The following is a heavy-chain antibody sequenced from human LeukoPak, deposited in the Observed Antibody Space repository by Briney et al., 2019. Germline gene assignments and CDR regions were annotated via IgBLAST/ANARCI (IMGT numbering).Heavy chain of an antibody. D-gene: IGHD4-17*01. CDR3: ARDFPQMTTVFGGVDY. V-gene: IGHV1-69*04. J-gene: IGHJ4*02. Sequence: SVKLSCKASAGTFSSYAISWVRQAPGQGLEWVGSIIPILGIANYAQKFQGRVTITADKSTSTAYMELSSLRSEDTAVYYCARDFPQMTTVFGGVDYWGQGTLVTVSS. CDR2: IIPILGIA. CDR1: AGTFSSYA.